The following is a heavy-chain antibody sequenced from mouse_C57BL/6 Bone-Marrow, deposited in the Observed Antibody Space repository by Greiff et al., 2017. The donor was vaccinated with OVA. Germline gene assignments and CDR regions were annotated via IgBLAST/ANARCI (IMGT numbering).Heavy chain of an antibody. CDR1: GFTFSDYG. V-gene: IGHV5-17*01. CDR3: ARPGGSSYYAMDY. Sequence: EVQRVESGGGLVKPGGSLKLSCAASGFTFSDYGMHWVRQAPEKGLEWVAYISSGSSTIYYADTVKGRFTISRGNAKNTLFLQMTSLRSEDTAMYYCARPGGSSYYAMDYWGQGTSVTVSS. CDR2: ISSGSSTI. J-gene: IGHJ4*01. D-gene: IGHD1-1*01.